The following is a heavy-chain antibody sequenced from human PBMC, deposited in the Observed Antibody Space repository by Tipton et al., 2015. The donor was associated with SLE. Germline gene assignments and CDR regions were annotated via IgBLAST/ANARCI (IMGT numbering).Heavy chain of an antibody. CDR2: VYNSGST. Sequence: TLSLTCTVSGASLSTYYWSWIRQPAGKGLEWIGRVYNSGSTNYSPSLKSRLTLSLDTSKNQFSLKLTSVITADTALYYCARDRGAYTNWFDPWGQGTLVTVSS. CDR1: GASLSTYY. V-gene: IGHV4-4*07. J-gene: IGHJ5*02. CDR3: ARDRGAYTNWFDP. D-gene: IGHD2-2*02.